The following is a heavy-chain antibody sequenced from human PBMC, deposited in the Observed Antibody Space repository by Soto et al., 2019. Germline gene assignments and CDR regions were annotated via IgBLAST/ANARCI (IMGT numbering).Heavy chain of an antibody. CDR1: GFPVSSNY. J-gene: IGHJ3*01. CDR2: IYRGGST. Sequence: PGGSLSLSCAASGFPVSSNYRSWFRQAPGKGLEWGLVIYRGGSTYYADSVKGRFTISRDNSKNTLYLQMNSLRAEDTAVYYCARDQGLVPATRRAPDSIDFWGQGTMVTVSS. D-gene: IGHD2-2*01. V-gene: IGHV3-66*01. CDR3: ARDQGLVPATRRAPDSIDF.